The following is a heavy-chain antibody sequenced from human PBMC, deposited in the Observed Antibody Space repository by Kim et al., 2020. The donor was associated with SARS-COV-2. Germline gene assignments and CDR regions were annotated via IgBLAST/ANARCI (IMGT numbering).Heavy chain of an antibody. D-gene: IGHD2-15*01. CDR2: IYYSGST. Sequence: SETLSLTCTVSGGSISSGDYYWSWIRQPPGKGLEWIGYIYYSGSTYYNPSLKSRVTISVDTSKNQFSLKLSSVTAADTAVYYCARDISRRCSGGSCYSPYFDYWGQGTLVTVSA. V-gene: IGHV4-30-4*01. CDR1: GGSISSGDYY. CDR3: ARDISRRCSGGSCYSPYFDY. J-gene: IGHJ4*02.